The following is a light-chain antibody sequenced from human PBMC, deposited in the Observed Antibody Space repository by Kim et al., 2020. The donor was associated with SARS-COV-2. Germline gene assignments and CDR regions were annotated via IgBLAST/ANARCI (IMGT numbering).Light chain of an antibody. J-gene: IGLJ2*01. Sequence: VTISGTGVSSKIGAGYDVHWYQQLPGTAPKLLIYDNSNRPSGVPDRFSGSKSGTSASLAITGLQAEDEADYYCQSYDSSLSGFVVFGGGTQLTVL. CDR3: QSYDSSLSGFVV. V-gene: IGLV1-40*01. CDR2: DNS. CDR1: SSKIGAGYD.